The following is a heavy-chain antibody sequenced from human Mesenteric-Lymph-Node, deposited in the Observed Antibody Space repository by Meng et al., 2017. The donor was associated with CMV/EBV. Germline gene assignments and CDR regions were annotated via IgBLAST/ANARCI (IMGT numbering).Heavy chain of an antibody. Sequence: GESLKISCAASGFTFSSYWMRWVRQAPGKGLVWVSRINSDGSSTSYADSVKGRFTISRDNAKNTLYLQMNSLRAEDTAVYYCARDLEWGTYGMDVWGQGTTVTVSS. V-gene: IGHV3-74*01. CDR1: GFTFSSYW. D-gene: IGHD3-3*01. CDR2: INSDGSST. J-gene: IGHJ6*02. CDR3: ARDLEWGTYGMDV.